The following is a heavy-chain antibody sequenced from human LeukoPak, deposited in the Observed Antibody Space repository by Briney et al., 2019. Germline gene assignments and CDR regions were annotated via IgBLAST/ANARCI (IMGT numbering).Heavy chain of an antibody. CDR1: GGSISSSSYY. CDR2: IYHSGST. J-gene: IGHJ3*02. CDR3: ARDFYYDSSGYYHRVDAFDI. D-gene: IGHD3-22*01. Sequence: SETLSLTCTISGGSISSSSYYWGWIRQPPGKGLEWIGNIYHSGSTNYNPSLKSRVTISVDKSKNQFSLKLSSVTAADTAVYYCARDFYYDSSGYYHRVDAFDIWGQGTMVTVSS. V-gene: IGHV4-39*07.